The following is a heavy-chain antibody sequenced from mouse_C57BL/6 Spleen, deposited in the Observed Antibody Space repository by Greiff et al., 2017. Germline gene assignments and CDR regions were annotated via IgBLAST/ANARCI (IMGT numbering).Heavy chain of an antibody. CDR3: ARQPYSNYGYFDV. D-gene: IGHD2-5*01. CDR2: ISNGGGST. V-gene: IGHV5-12*01. J-gene: IGHJ1*03. CDR1: GFTFSDYY. Sequence: EVMLVESGGGLVQPGGSLKLSCAASGFTFSDYYMYWVRQTPEKRLEWVAYISNGGGSTYYPDTVKGRFTISRDNAKNTLYLQMSRLKSEDTAMYYCARQPYSNYGYFDVWGTGTTVTVSS.